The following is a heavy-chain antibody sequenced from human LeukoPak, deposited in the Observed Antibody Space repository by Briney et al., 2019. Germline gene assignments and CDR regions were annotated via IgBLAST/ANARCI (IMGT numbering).Heavy chain of an antibody. D-gene: IGHD4-17*01. Sequence: GGSLRLSCAASGFTFSYYSMNWVRQAPGKGLEWISYISDTSGSIFYADSVQGRFTVSRDNAQNSLYLQMHSLRAEDTAVYYCARDHTTDHFFDSWGRGTLVTVSS. V-gene: IGHV3-48*04. J-gene: IGHJ4*02. CDR2: ISDTSGSI. CDR1: GFTFSYYS. CDR3: ARDHTTDHFFDS.